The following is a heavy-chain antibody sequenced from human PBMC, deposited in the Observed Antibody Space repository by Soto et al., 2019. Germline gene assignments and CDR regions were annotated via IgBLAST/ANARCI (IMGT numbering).Heavy chain of an antibody. D-gene: IGHD1-26*01. CDR1: GGTFSSYT. Sequence: QVQLVQSGAEVKKPGSSVKVSCKASGGTFSSYTISWVRQAPGQGLEWMGRIIPILGIANYAQKFQGRGTIPADKSTSTAYMELSSLRSEDTAVYYCARLRDSDGMDVWGQGTTVTVSS. CDR2: IIPILGIA. V-gene: IGHV1-69*02. CDR3: ARLRDSDGMDV. J-gene: IGHJ6*02.